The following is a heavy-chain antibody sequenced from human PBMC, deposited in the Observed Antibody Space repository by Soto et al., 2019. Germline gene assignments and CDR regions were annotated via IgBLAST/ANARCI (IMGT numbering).Heavy chain of an antibody. CDR3: VRGRDILTGYYYGMDV. CDR2: IYYSGST. J-gene: IGHJ6*02. V-gene: IGHV4-59*01. CDR1: GGSISSYY. D-gene: IGHD3-9*01. Sequence: PSETLSLTCTVSGGSISSYYWSWIRQPPGKGLEWIGYIYYSGSTNYNPSLKSPVTISVDTSNNQFSLKLSSVTAADTAVYYCVRGRDILTGYYYGMDVWGQGTTVTVSS.